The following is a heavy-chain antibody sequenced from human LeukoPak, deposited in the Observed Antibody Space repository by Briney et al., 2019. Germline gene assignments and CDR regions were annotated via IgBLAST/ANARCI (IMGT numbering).Heavy chain of an antibody. V-gene: IGHV1-8*01. CDR3: AKADWGSNTHTTDY. Sequence: ASVKVSCKASGYTFTSYDINWLRQATGQGLEWMGWMNPNSGNTGYAQKFQGRVTTTRNTSISTAYMELSSLRSEDTAVYYCAKADWGSNTHTTDYWGQGTLVTVSS. D-gene: IGHD7-27*01. CDR1: GYTFTSYD. J-gene: IGHJ4*02. CDR2: MNPNSGNT.